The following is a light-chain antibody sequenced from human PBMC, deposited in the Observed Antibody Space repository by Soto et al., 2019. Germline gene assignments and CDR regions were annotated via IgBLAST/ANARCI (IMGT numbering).Light chain of an antibody. J-gene: IGLJ2*01. Sequence: QSALTQPPSASGSPGQSVTISCTGTSSDVGGYNYVSWYQHHPGKAPKLMIYEVTKRPSGVPDRFSGSKSGNTASLTVSGLQAEDEADYYCSSYAGSNNLIFGGGIKVTVL. CDR1: SSDVGGYNY. CDR3: SSYAGSNNLI. CDR2: EVT. V-gene: IGLV2-8*01.